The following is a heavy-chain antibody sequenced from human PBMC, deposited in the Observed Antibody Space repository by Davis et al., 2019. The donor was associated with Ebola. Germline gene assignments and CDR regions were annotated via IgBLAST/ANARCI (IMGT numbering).Heavy chain of an antibody. V-gene: IGHV3-11*01. CDR1: GFTFSDYY. Sequence: GESLKISCAASGFTFSDYYMSWIRQAPGKGLEWVSYISSSGSTIYYADSVKGRFTISRDNAKNSLYLQMNSLRAEDTAVYYCARAHEVQGDLFAFDIWGQGTTVTVSS. J-gene: IGHJ3*02. CDR2: ISSSGSTI. CDR3: ARAHEVQGDLFAFDI. D-gene: IGHD3-10*01.